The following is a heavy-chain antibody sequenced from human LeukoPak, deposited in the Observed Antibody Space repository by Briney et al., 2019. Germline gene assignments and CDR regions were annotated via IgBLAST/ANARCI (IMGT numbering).Heavy chain of an antibody. CDR2: IYSSGST. CDR1: GFSVSSNF. V-gene: IGHV3-53*01. CDR3: ARDLRLGGGAAAGSDY. D-gene: IGHD6-13*01. Sequence: GGSLRLSCAVSGFSVSSNFMNWVRQAPGKGLDWVSVIYSSGSTYYADSVKGRFTIARDNSKNTVYLQMNSLRAEDTGVYYCARDLRLGGGAAAGSDYWGQGTLVTVSS. J-gene: IGHJ4*02.